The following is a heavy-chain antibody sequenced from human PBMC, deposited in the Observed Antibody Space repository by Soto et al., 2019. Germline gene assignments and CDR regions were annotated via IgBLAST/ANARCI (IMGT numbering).Heavy chain of an antibody. Sequence: QVHLQESGPGLVKPSQTLSLTCTVSGGSISSDDYTWAXXRQHPGKALEWIAYIYHSGTTNYNPSLRSRVTISEDTSKNQISLRLTSLTAADTAVYYCARGSTVTAYFDYWGQGTLVTVSS. CDR1: GGSISSDDYT. CDR3: ARGSTVTAYFDY. J-gene: IGHJ4*02. CDR2: IYHSGTT. D-gene: IGHD2-21*02. V-gene: IGHV4-31*03.